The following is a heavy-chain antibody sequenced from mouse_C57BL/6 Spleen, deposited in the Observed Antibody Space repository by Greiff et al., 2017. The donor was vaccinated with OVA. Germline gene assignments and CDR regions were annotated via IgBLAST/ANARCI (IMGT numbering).Heavy chain of an antibody. V-gene: IGHV1-80*01. CDR2: IYPGDGDT. CDR3: ARSHYYGSLYAMDY. Sequence: QVQLQQSGAELVKPGASVKISCKASGYAFSSYWMNWVKQRPGKGLEGIGQIYPGDGDTNYNGKFKGKATLTADKSSSTAYMQLSSLTSEDSAVYFCARSHYYGSLYAMDYWGQGTSVTVSS. CDR1: GYAFSSYW. J-gene: IGHJ4*01. D-gene: IGHD1-1*01.